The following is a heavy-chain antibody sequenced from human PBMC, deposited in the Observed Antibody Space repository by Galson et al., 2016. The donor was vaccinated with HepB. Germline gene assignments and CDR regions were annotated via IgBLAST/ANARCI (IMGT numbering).Heavy chain of an antibody. Sequence: SVKVSCKASGYRFSSYGISWVRQAPGQGLEWMGWISAYNGKTNYAQKVQGRVTMTTDTSTSTAYMELRSLRSDDTAVYYCARDNPLSVERRGGFDSWGQGTLVTVSS. CDR3: ARDNPLSVERRGGFDS. CDR2: ISAYNGKT. J-gene: IGHJ5*01. V-gene: IGHV1-18*01. CDR1: GYRFSSYG. D-gene: IGHD1-14*01.